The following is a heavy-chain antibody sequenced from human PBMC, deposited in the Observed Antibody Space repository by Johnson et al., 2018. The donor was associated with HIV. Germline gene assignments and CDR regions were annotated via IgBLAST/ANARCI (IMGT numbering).Heavy chain of an antibody. Sequence: QVQLVESGGGLVQPGGSLRLSCAASGFTFSSYGIHWVRQAPGKGLEWVALLWYAGSNKYYADSVKGRFTISRDNSKNTLYLQMNSLRAEDTAVYYCAKSERAAAVPDAFDIWGQGTMVTVSS. CDR1: GFTFSSYG. D-gene: IGHD6-13*01. J-gene: IGHJ3*02. V-gene: IGHV3-30*02. CDR3: AKSERAAAVPDAFDI. CDR2: LWYAGSNK.